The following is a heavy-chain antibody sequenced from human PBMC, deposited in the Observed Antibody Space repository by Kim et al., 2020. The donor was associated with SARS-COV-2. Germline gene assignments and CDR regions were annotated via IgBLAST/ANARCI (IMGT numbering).Heavy chain of an antibody. Sequence: GGSLRLSCAASGFTFSSYAMHWVRQAPGKGLEWVAVISYDGSNKYYVDSVKGRFTISRDNSKNTLYLQMNSLRAEDTAVYYCAREGEWLAMGVDYWGQGTLVTVSS. CDR2: ISYDGSNK. J-gene: IGHJ4*02. V-gene: IGHV3-30*04. CDR3: AREGEWLAMGVDY. D-gene: IGHD6-19*01. CDR1: GFTFSSYA.